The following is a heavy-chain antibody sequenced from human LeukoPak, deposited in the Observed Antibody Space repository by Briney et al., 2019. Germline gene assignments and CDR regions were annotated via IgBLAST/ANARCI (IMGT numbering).Heavy chain of an antibody. CDR1: GFTFSNYW. V-gene: IGHV3-7*01. D-gene: IGHD6-19*01. CDR2: IEKDGSEI. CDR3: AAGAGWLIDW. Sequence: QPGGSLRLSWPPSGFTFSNYWTNWARQAPGKGMEWVAIIEKDGSEILYVDSVKGRFTVSRDNAKNSLYLQMNSLRAEDTAVYYCAAGAGWLIDWWGQGTLVTVSS. J-gene: IGHJ4*02.